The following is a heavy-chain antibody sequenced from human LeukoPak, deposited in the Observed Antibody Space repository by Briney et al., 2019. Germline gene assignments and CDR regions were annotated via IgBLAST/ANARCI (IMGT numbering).Heavy chain of an antibody. CDR3: ARAHYGDYPEYYFDY. CDR2: ISAYNGHT. J-gene: IGHJ4*02. Sequence: ASVNVSCKASGYTFTKYGIGWLRQAPGQGLEWLGWISAYNGHTSYTEKVQDRLTMTTDTSTSTAYMELRNLRSDDTAVYYCARAHYGDYPEYYFDYWGQATLVTVSS. D-gene: IGHD4-17*01. V-gene: IGHV1-18*01. CDR1: GYTFTKYG.